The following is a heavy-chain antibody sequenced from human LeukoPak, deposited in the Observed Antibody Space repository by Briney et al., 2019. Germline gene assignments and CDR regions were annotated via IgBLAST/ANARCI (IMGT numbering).Heavy chain of an antibody. J-gene: IGHJ4*02. Sequence: ASVKVSCKASGYTFTSYDINWVRQATGQGLEWMGWMNPNSGNTGYAQKFQGRVTMTRNTSISTAYMELSSLRSEDTAVYYCARDYYDSSGYYYVPGYWGQGTLVTVPS. CDR3: ARDYYDSSGYYYVPGY. V-gene: IGHV1-8*01. D-gene: IGHD3-22*01. CDR1: GYTFTSYD. CDR2: MNPNSGNT.